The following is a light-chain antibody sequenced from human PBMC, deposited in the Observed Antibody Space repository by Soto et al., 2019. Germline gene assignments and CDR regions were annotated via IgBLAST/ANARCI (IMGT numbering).Light chain of an antibody. V-gene: IGKV1-5*01. Sequence: IQMTQSPSTLSASVGERVTITCRASQSVSNWLAWYQQKPGKAPKLLIYDVSSLESGVPSRFSGSGSGTEFTLTISSLQPDDFATYFCQQYSTYSWTFGQGTKVDI. CDR1: QSVSNW. CDR3: QQYSTYSWT. J-gene: IGKJ1*01. CDR2: DVS.